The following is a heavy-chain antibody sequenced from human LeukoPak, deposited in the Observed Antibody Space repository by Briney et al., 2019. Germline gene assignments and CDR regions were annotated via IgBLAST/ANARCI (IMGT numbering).Heavy chain of an antibody. CDR1: GGSISSYY. Sequence: SQTLSLTCTVSGGSISSYYWSWIRQPPGKGLEWIGYIYYSGSTNYNPSLKSRVTISVDTSKNQFSLKLSSVTAADTAVYYCARYGSGRGPYYFDYWGQGTLVTVSS. J-gene: IGHJ4*02. D-gene: IGHD3-10*01. V-gene: IGHV4-59*01. CDR3: ARYGSGRGPYYFDY. CDR2: IYYSGST.